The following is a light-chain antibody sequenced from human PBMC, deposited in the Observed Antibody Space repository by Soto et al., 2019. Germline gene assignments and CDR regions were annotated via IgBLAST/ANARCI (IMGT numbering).Light chain of an antibody. J-gene: IGLJ3*02. CDR2: EVT. CDR1: SRDIGAYNY. Sequence: QSALTQPASVSGSPGQSITISCTGTSRDIGAYNYVSWYQQHPGKAPKLMIYEVTNRPSGVSDRFSGSKSGNTASLTISGLQAEDEADYYCSSSTTSSSLVFGGGTKLTVL. V-gene: IGLV2-14*01. CDR3: SSSTTSSSLV.